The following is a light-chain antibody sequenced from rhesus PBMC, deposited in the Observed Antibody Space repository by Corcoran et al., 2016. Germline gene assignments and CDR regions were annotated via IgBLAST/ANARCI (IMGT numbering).Light chain of an antibody. J-gene: IGKJ4*01. V-gene: IGKV1-74*01. Sequence: DIQMTQSPSFLSASVGDRVTITCRASENVNIYLNWYQQKPGKAPKLLIYKASTLQSGVPSRFSVSGSGTDYTFTISSLQPEDVATYYCQHGYGTPLTFGGGTKVEIK. CDR3: QHGYGTPLT. CDR2: KAS. CDR1: ENVNIY.